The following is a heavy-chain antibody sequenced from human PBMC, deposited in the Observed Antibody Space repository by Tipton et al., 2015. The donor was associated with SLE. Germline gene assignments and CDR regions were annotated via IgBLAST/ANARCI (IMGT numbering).Heavy chain of an antibody. J-gene: IGHJ3*02. CDR2: ISSSGSTI. CDR1: GFTFSDYY. CDR3: AREGDGYNPLDAFDI. D-gene: IGHD5-24*01. Sequence: SLRLSCSASGFTFSDYYMSWIRQAPGKGLEWVLYISSSGSTIYYADSVKGRFTISRDNAKNSLYLQMNSLRAEDTAVYYCAREGDGYNPLDAFDIWGQGTMVTVSS. V-gene: IGHV3-11*04.